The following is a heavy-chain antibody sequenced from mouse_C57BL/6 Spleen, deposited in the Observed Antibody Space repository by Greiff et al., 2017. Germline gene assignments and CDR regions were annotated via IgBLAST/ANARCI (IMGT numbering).Heavy chain of an antibody. CDR2: ISDGGSYT. V-gene: IGHV5-4*03. CDR3: ARAIYYYGSRYYFDY. Sequence: EVKLVESGGGLVKPGGSLKLSCAASGFTFSSYAMSWVRQTPEKRLEWVATISDGGSYTYYPDNVKGRFTISRDNAKNNLYLQMSHLKSEDTAMYYCARAIYYYGSRYYFDYWGQGTTLTVSS. CDR1: GFTFSSYA. J-gene: IGHJ2*01. D-gene: IGHD1-1*01.